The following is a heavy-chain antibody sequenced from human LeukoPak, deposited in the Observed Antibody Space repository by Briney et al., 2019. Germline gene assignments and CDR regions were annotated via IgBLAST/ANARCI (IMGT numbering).Heavy chain of an antibody. D-gene: IGHD3-22*01. CDR1: GGSISSGSYY. J-gene: IGHJ4*02. V-gene: IGHV4-61*02. Sequence: SETLSLTCTVSGGSISSGSYYWSWIRQPAGKGLEWIGRIYTSGSTNYNPSLKSRVTISVDTSKNQFSLKLSSVTAADTAVYYCARDAHHDSSGYYVGGYFDYWGQGTLVTVSS. CDR2: IYTSGST. CDR3: ARDAHHDSSGYYVGGYFDY.